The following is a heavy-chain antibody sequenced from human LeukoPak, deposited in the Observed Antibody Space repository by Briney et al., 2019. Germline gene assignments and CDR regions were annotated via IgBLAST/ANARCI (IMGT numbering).Heavy chain of an antibody. CDR3: AKDGRQRKTYFYGSGSANAFDI. CDR1: GFTFSNYG. Sequence: GGSLRLSCAASGFTFSNYGIHWVRQAPGKGLDWVAFIRYDGTNKYYADSVKGRFTISRDNSKNTLYLQMNSLTAEDTAVYYCAKDGRQRKTYFYGSGSANAFDIWGQGRMVTVSS. D-gene: IGHD3-10*01. CDR2: IRYDGTNK. J-gene: IGHJ3*02. V-gene: IGHV3-30*02.